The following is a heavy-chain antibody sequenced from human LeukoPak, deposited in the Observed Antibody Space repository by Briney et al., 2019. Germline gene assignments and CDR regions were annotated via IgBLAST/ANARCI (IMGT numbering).Heavy chain of an antibody. CDR3: ARGRYCSSTSCYELGY. Sequence: GGSLRLSCAASGFTFSSYVMHWVRQAPGKGLEWVAVIWYDGSNKYYADSVKGRFTISRDNSKNTLYLQMSSLRAEDTAVYYCARGRYCSSTSCYELGYWGQGTLVTVSS. CDR2: IWYDGSNK. J-gene: IGHJ4*02. V-gene: IGHV3-33*01. D-gene: IGHD2-2*01. CDR1: GFTFSSYV.